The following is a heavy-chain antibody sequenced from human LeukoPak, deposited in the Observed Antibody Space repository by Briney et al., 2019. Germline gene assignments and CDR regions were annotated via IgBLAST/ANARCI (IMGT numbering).Heavy chain of an antibody. CDR3: ARATYYYDSSGYEPLDY. CDR1: GFTVSSNY. Sequence: QSGGSLRLSCAASGFTVSSNYMSWVRQAPGKGLEWVSVIYSGGSTYYADSVKGRFTISRDNAKNSLYLQMNSLRAEDTAVYYCARATYYYDSSGYEPLDYWGQGTLVTVSS. J-gene: IGHJ4*02. CDR2: IYSGGST. V-gene: IGHV3-66*01. D-gene: IGHD3-22*01.